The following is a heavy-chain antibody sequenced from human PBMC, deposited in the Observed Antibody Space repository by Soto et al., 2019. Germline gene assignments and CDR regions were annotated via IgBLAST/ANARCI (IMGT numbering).Heavy chain of an antibody. CDR2: IIPILGIA. J-gene: IGHJ5*02. D-gene: IGHD3-9*01. Sequence: ASVKVSCKASGGTFSSYTISWVRQAPGQGLEWMGRIIPILGIANYAQKFQGRVTITADKSTSTAYMELGSLRSEDTAVYYCARLSVEHYDIIRAGGNWFDPWGQGTLVTVSS. V-gene: IGHV1-69*02. CDR3: ARLSVEHYDIIRAGGNWFDP. CDR1: GGTFSSYT.